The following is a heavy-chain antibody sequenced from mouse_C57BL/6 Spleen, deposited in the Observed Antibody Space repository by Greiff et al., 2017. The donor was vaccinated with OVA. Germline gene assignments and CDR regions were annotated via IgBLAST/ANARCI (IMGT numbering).Heavy chain of an antibody. CDR3: ARDRGRFYAMDY. CDR2: ISDGGSYT. CDR1: GFTFSSYA. J-gene: IGHJ4*01. D-gene: IGHD3-3*01. Sequence: EVQVVESGGGLVKPGGSLKLSCAASGFTFSSYAMSWVRQTPEKRLEWVATISDGGSYTYYPDNVKGRFTISRDNAKNNLYLQMSHLKSEDTAMYYCARDRGRFYAMDYWGQGTSVTVSS. V-gene: IGHV5-4*01.